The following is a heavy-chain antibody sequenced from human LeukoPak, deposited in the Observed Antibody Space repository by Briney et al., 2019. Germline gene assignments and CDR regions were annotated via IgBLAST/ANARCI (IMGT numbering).Heavy chain of an antibody. CDR3: ARGQDYFDSEYYFDY. CDR1: GGSITSYY. V-gene: IGHV4-59*01. CDR2: VYYSGST. Sequence: SETLSLTCAVSGGSITSYYRSWIRQPPGKRLEWIGYVYYSGSTNYNPSLKSRLSISVDTSKNQFSLKLSSVTAADTAVYYCARGQDYFDSEYYFDYWGQRTLVTVSS. J-gene: IGHJ4*02. D-gene: IGHD3-22*01.